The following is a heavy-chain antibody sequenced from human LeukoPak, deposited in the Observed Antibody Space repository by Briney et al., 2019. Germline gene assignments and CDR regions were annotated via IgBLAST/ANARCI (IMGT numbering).Heavy chain of an antibody. CDR2: VKQDGTEK. V-gene: IGHV3-7*01. CDR3: ATLDSTKSVL. D-gene: IGHD2-2*01. J-gene: IGHJ1*01. CDR1: GFRFGRDW. Sequence: GGSLRLSCVASGFRFGRDWISWVRQAPGKGLEWVACVKQDGTEKNYVVSVWGRFSVSVDNGKNSLYLQMNSLRAEDTAKYYCATLDSTKSVLWGRGTAVIVSS.